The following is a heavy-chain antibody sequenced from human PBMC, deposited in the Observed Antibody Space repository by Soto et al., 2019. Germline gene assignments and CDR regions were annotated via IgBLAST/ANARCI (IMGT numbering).Heavy chain of an antibody. J-gene: IGHJ4*02. V-gene: IGHV1-3*01. CDR3: ARSTSNCNDRGRFDY. CDR1: GYTFTSYA. Sequence: QVQLVQSGAEVKKPGASVKVSCKASGYTFTSYAMHWVRQAPGQRLEWMGWINAGNGNTKYSQKFQGRVTITRDTPASTAYMELSSLRSEDTAVYYCARSTSNCNDRGRFDYWGQGNLVTVYS. D-gene: IGHD1-1*01. CDR2: INAGNGNT.